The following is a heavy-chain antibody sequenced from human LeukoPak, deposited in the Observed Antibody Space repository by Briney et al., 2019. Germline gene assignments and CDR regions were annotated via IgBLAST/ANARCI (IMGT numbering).Heavy chain of an antibody. D-gene: IGHD1-26*01. V-gene: IGHV3-21*01. J-gene: IGHJ4*02. CDR2: ISRGSSDI. CDR3: AREYDNKGRFDW. CDR1: ASIFSSHT. Sequence: GGSLRLSCAAPASIFSSHTMNWVRQAPGKGLEWVSSISRGSSDINYADSVKGRFIISRDNAKNSLYLQMNGLRDEDMGFYYCAREYDNKGRFDWWGQGTLVTVSS.